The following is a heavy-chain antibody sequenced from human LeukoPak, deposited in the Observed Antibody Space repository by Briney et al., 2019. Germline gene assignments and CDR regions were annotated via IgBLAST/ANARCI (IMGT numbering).Heavy chain of an antibody. CDR1: GASISGSY. J-gene: IGHJ4*02. CDR3: ANSYDSKIVPFDN. CDR2: VYSSGST. V-gene: IGHV4-4*09. D-gene: IGHD3-22*01. Sequence: SETLSLTCTVSGASISGSYWNWVRQPPGRGLEWIGYVYSSGSTDYNPSLKSRVAISVDASKNQFSLKLTSVTAADTDVYYCANSYDSKIVPFDNWGQGALVTVSS.